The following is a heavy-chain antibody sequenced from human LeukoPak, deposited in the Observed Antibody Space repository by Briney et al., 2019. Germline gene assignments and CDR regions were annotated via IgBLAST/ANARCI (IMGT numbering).Heavy chain of an antibody. Sequence: PSQTLSLTCTVSGGSISSGSYYWSWIRQPAGKGREWIGRIYTSGSTNYNPSLKSRVTISVDTSKNQFSLKLSSVTAADTAVYYCASLYDTAMDVIDYWGQGTLVTVSS. V-gene: IGHV4-61*02. CDR1: GGSISSGSYY. J-gene: IGHJ4*02. CDR3: ASLYDTAMDVIDY. D-gene: IGHD5-18*01. CDR2: IYTSGST.